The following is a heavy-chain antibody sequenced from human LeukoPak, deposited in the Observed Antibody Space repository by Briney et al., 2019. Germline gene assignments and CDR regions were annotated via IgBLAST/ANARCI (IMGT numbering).Heavy chain of an antibody. CDR2: IYYSGST. V-gene: IGHV4-39*07. Sequence: KPSETLSLTCTVSGGSISSSSYYWGWIRQPPGKGLEWIGSIYYSGSTYYNPSLKSRVTISVDTSKNQFSLKLSFVTAADTAVYYCARDHIAVAAGDAFDIWGQGAMVTVSS. D-gene: IGHD6-19*01. J-gene: IGHJ3*02. CDR1: GGSISSSSYY. CDR3: ARDHIAVAAGDAFDI.